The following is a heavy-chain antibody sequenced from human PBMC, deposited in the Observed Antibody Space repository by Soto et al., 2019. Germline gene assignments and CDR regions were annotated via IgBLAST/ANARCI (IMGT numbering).Heavy chain of an antibody. CDR2: LSYDGNNI. Sequence: QVQLVESGGGVVQPGRSLRLSCAASGFTFSNYAIHWVRQAPGKGLEWVAVLSYDGNNIHYADSVKGRFTVSRDNSKNTLFQQMNSLRAEDTALYYCARGPIGDAAMVTNYFDYWGQGTLVTVSS. CDR3: ARGPIGDAAMVTNYFDY. CDR1: GFTFSNYA. J-gene: IGHJ4*02. D-gene: IGHD5-18*01. V-gene: IGHV3-30-3*01.